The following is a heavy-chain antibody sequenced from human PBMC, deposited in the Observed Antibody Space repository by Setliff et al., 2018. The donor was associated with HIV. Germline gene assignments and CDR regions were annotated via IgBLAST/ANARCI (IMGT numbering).Heavy chain of an antibody. D-gene: IGHD6-19*01. Sequence: ASVTVSCKASGYSFTGYYIHWVRQAPGQGLEWMGWINPNSGATNYAQKFEDKVTMTRDTSLSTGYMNMSRLRSDDTAVYYCARGGEIALAAHRRWLDSWGQGTLVTVSS. CDR1: GYSFTGYY. CDR3: ARGGEIALAAHRRWLDS. CDR2: INPNSGAT. J-gene: IGHJ5*01. V-gene: IGHV1-2*02.